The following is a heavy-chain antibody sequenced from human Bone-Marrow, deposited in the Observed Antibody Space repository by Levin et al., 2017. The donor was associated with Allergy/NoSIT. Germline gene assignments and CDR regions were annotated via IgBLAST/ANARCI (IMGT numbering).Heavy chain of an antibody. Sequence: PGESLKISCKASGYTFDFYGLSWVRQAPGQGLEWMGWISPYNGNTKYAQQLLGRVTVTADTSTSTAYMELRSLRSDDTAVYYCAREMAETAADTFDIWGQGTMVIVSS. CDR2: ISPYNGNT. D-gene: IGHD2-8*01. J-gene: IGHJ3*02. CDR1: GYTFDFYG. V-gene: IGHV1-18*01. CDR3: AREMAETAADTFDI.